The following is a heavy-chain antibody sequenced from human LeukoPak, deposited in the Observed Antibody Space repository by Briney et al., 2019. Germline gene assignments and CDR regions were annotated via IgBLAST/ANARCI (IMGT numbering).Heavy chain of an antibody. D-gene: IGHD3-22*01. CDR2: IKGDGSAK. CDR3: ATSHASSGNN. Sequence: PGGCLGLSCAASGFKFSMSWMSWIRQAPGKGLEWVANIKGDGSAKYYVDSVKGRFTISRDNAKNSLYLQMNSLRVEDTAVYYCATSHASSGNNWGQGTLVTVSS. V-gene: IGHV3-7*01. J-gene: IGHJ4*02. CDR1: GFKFSMSW.